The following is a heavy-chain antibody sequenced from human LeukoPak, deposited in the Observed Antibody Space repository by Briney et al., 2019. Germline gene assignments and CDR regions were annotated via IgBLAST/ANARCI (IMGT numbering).Heavy chain of an antibody. J-gene: IGHJ4*02. Sequence: GGSLRLSCAASGFTFSSYAMSWVRQAPGKGLEWGSAISVSGGSTYYADSVKGRFTTSRDNSKNTLYLQMNSLRAEDTAVYYCAKELLQMAVAGQCDYWGQGTVVTVSP. CDR3: AKELLQMAVAGQCDY. CDR2: ISVSGGST. D-gene: IGHD6-19*01. CDR1: GFTFSSYA. V-gene: IGHV3-23*01.